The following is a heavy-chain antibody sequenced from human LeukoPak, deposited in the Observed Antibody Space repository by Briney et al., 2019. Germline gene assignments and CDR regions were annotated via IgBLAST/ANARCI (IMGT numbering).Heavy chain of an antibody. CDR2: IYYSGSS. J-gene: IGHJ4*02. D-gene: IGHD6-19*01. CDR3: AREPTVAGSFFDY. V-gene: IGHV4-39*07. Sequence: SETLSLTCTVSGGSISSSSYYWGWIRQPPGKGLEWIGSIYYSGSSNYNPSLKSRVTMSVDTSKNQFSLKVSSVTAADTAVYYCAREPTVAGSFFDYWGQGTLVTVSS. CDR1: GGSISSSSYY.